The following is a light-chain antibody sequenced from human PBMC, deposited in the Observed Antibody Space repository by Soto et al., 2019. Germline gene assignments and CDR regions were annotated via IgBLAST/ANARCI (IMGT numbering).Light chain of an antibody. CDR1: QSVRNNY. Sequence: EIVLTQSPGTLSLSPGDRATLSCRASQSVRNNYLAWYQQKPGQAPRLLIYGASGRATGIPDRFSGSWSGTDFTLTTSRLEPEDFAMFYCQQFCSSPYTVGKWTKVDIX. V-gene: IGKV3-20*01. J-gene: IGKJ2*01. CDR3: QQFCSSPYT. CDR2: GAS.